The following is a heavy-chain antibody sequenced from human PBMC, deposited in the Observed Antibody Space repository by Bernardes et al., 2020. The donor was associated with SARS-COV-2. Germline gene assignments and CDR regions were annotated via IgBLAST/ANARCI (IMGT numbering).Heavy chain of an antibody. CDR3: ARKRIAAAGTLGYFQH. J-gene: IGHJ1*01. CDR2: IKQDGSEK. D-gene: IGHD6-13*01. Sequence: GGSLRLSCAASGFTFSSYWMSWVRQAPGKGLEWVANIKQDGSEKYYVDSVKGRFTISRDNAKNSLYLQMNSLRAEDTAVYYCARKRIAAAGTLGYFQHWGQGTLVTVSS. CDR1: GFTFSSYW. V-gene: IGHV3-7*04.